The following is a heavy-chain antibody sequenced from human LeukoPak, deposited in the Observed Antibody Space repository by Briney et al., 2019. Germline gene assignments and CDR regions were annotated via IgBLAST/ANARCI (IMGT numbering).Heavy chain of an antibody. CDR1: GFTFSSYS. CDR3: ARDPTVGGIYFDY. V-gene: IGHV3-21*01. CDR2: ISSSSSYI. J-gene: IGHJ4*02. D-gene: IGHD4-23*01. Sequence: GSLRLSCAASGFTFSSYSMNWVRQAPGKGLEWVSSISSSSSYIYYADSVKGRFTISRDNAKNSLYLQMNSLRAEDTAVYYCARDPTVGGIYFDYWGQGTLVTVSS.